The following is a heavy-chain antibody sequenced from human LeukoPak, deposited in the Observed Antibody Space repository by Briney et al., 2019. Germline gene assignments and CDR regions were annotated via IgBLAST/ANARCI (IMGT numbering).Heavy chain of an antibody. V-gene: IGHV4-39*01. CDR1: GGSMSNIYY. Sequence: KPSETLSLTCNVSGGSMSNIYYWGWIRQPPGKGLEWIGNIFYSGITYYNPSLRSRVTIAIDTSKSQFSLKLTSVTAADTAVYYCARGDPLNRYYYGSGSYYYYYYGMDVWGQGTTVTVSS. CDR2: IFYSGIT. D-gene: IGHD3-10*01. CDR3: ARGDPLNRYYYGSGSYYYYYYGMDV. J-gene: IGHJ6*02.